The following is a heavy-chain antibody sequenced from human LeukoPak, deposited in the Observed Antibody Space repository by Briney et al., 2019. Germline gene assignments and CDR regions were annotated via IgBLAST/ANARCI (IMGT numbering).Heavy chain of an antibody. D-gene: IGHD3-22*01. V-gene: IGHV4-4*02. J-gene: IGHJ4*02. Sequence: TSETLSLTCTVSGDSINSLDLWSWVRQPPGKGLEWIGEMYLSGTTHSNPSVKSRVTISIDKSKNQFFLNLSSVTAADTAVYYCAGLVGRYSSGLYYYYFDYWGQGTLVTVSS. CDR3: AGLVGRYSSGLYYYYFDY. CDR2: MYLSGTT. CDR1: GDSINSLDL.